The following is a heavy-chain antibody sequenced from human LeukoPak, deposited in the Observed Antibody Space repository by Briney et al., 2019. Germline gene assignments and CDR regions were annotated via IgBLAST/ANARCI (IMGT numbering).Heavy chain of an antibody. J-gene: IGHJ6*03. D-gene: IGHD1-26*01. V-gene: IGHV3-21*06. CDR2: ITSSSSYI. CDR1: GFTFTSYN. CDR3: ARDPYSGNYGAYYYYYMDV. Sequence: GGSLRLSCAASGFTFTSYNMNWVRQAPGKGLEWVSSITSSSSYIYYADSVKGRFTISRDNAKNSLYLQMDSLRVEDTAVYYCARDPYSGNYGAYYYYYMDVWGKGTTVTISS.